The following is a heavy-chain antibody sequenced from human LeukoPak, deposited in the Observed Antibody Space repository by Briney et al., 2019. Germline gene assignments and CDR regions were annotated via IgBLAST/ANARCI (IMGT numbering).Heavy chain of an antibody. V-gene: IGHV4-59*08. CDR3: ARVSSFRVIGELNYFDY. CDR2: IYYSGST. Sequence: SETLSLTCTVSGGSISSYYWSWIRQPPGKGLEWIGYIYYSGSTNYNPSLKSRVTISVDTSKNQFSLKLSSVTAADTAVYYCARVSSFRVIGELNYFDYWGQGTLVTVSS. CDR1: GGSISSYY. J-gene: IGHJ4*02. D-gene: IGHD3-22*01.